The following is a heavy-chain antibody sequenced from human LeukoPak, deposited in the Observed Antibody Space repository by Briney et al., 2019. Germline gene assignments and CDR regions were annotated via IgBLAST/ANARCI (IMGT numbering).Heavy chain of an antibody. CDR3: TREPDTVTFGV. V-gene: IGHV4-59*01. CDR1: GGSISNYY. Sequence: PSETLSLTCTVSGGSISNYYWSWIRQPPGKGLEWIGYISYRGNTDYNPSLRSRVAISVDTSKNQFSLILTSVTAADTAVYHCTREPDTVTFGVWGQGTLVTVSS. D-gene: IGHD4-17*01. CDR2: ISYRGNT. J-gene: IGHJ4*02.